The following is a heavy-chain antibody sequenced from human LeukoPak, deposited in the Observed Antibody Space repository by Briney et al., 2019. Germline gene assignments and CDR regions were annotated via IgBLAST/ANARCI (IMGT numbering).Heavy chain of an antibody. J-gene: IGHJ4*01. CDR3: ARVVGSIAY. V-gene: IGHV1-8*03. Sequence: ASVKLSIKASGYTFTTYDINWVRQATGQGLEWMGWMNPNSGYTGYAQKFQGRVTITRDTSISTAYMELSSLRSEDTAVYYCARVVGSIAYWGQGSLATVSS. CDR1: GYTFTTYD. CDR2: MNPNSGYT. D-gene: IGHD1-26*01.